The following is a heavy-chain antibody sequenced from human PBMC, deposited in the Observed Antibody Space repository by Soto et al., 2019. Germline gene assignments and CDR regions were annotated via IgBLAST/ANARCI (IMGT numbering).Heavy chain of an antibody. D-gene: IGHD2-2*02. V-gene: IGHV3-11*03. J-gene: IGHJ4*02. Sequence: PVGSLRLSCVASGCTFKDYYMTWFRQAPGKGLEFVSYISGSGSDPTYADSVKGRFTISRDNAKNSLYLQMNNLRVDDTAVYYCARHTRFPGDWGQGTLVTVSS. CDR1: GCTFKDYY. CDR3: ARHTRFPGD. CDR2: ISGSGSDP.